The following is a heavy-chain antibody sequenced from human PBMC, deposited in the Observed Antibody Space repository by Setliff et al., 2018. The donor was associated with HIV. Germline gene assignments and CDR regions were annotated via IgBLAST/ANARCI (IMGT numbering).Heavy chain of an antibody. Sequence: GGSLRLSCAASGFTFSGSAINWVRQTSGKGLEWVGRIKTKAHNYATTYGASLNGRFTISRDDSNNVAYLLMNSLKIEDTAVYYRRRVAVTGGGAFDIWGQGTMVTVSS. J-gene: IGHJ3*02. CDR2: IKTKAHNYAT. CDR1: GFTFSGSA. D-gene: IGHD6-19*01. V-gene: IGHV3-73*01. CDR3: RRVAVTGGGAFDI.